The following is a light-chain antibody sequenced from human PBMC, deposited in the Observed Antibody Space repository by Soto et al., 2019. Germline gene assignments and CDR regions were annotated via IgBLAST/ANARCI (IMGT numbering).Light chain of an antibody. J-gene: IGKJ5*01. CDR2: AAS. V-gene: IGKV1-17*01. CDR3: QQLFDSPIT. Sequence: DIQMTQSPSSLSASVVDRFTITFRASQGIREDLAWYQVKPGKAPKLLIYAASTLESGVPSRFSATVSGTEFSLTITSLQPEDFATYYCQQLFDSPITFGQGTRLEIK. CDR1: QGIRED.